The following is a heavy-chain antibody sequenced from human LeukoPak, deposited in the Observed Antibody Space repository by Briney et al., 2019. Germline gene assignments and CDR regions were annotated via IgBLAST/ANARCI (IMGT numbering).Heavy chain of an antibody. V-gene: IGHV4-31*03. CDR1: GGSISSGGYY. CDR3: ARDLGLRGVTNWFDP. Sequence: SQTLSLTCTVSGGSISSGGYYWSWIRQHPGKGLEWIGYIYYSGSTYYNPSLKSRVTISVDTSKNQFSLKLSSVTAADTAVYYCARDLGLRGVTNWFDPWGQEPWSPSP. CDR2: IYYSGST. J-gene: IGHJ5*02. D-gene: IGHD3-10*01.